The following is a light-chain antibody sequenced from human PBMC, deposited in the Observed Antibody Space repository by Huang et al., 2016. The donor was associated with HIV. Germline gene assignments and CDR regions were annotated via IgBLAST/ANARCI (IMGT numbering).Light chain of an antibody. J-gene: IGKJ1*01. CDR2: AAS. CDR3: QQHNTWPRT. Sequence: EIVMTQSPATLSVSPGERATLSCRASQSVGSNLAWYQQRRGQAPRLLIYAASTRASGTPARFSGSGSGTEFTLTVSSLQSEDFAVYYCQQHNTWPRTFGQGT. CDR1: QSVGSN. V-gene: IGKV3-15*01.